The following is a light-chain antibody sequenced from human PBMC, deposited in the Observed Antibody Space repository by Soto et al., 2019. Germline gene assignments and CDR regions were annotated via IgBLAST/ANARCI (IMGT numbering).Light chain of an antibody. CDR2: DAS. Sequence: DIQLTQSPSFLYTSVVARVTITCRTRQDLSSSLAWYQQKPGKAPKLLIYDASTLQTGVPSRFRGSGSGTEFTLTISSLKPEDFATYSCQQLASYPIGTFGGGTKVDIK. CDR3: QQLASYPIGT. J-gene: IGKJ4*01. V-gene: IGKV1-9*01. CDR1: QDLSSS.